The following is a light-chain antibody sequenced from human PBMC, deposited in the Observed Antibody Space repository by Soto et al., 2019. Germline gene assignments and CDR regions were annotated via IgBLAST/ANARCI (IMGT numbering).Light chain of an antibody. CDR2: DAS. J-gene: IGKJ5*01. V-gene: IGKV3-11*01. CDR1: QSVSSY. CDR3: QQRSHWPPRIT. Sequence: PGARATLSCRASQSVSSYLAWYQQKPGQAPRLLIYDASNRATGIPARFSGSGSGTDFTLTISSLEPEDFAVYYCQQRSHWPPRITFGQGTRLEIK.